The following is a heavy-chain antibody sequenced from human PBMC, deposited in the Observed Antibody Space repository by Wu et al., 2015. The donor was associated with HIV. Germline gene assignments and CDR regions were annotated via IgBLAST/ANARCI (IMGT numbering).Heavy chain of an antibody. V-gene: IGHV1-69*11. CDR3: AGGGGRTSMDPFDY. Sequence: QVQLLQSGAEVKNPGSSVRVSCTASGGTFSNYALSWVRQAPGQGLEWMGRLIPMHGTANYAQKFQGRVTITADESTSTAYMDVSSLRSEDTAVYYCAGGGGRTSMDPFDYWGQGNTGHRLL. CDR2: LIPMHGTA. D-gene: IGHD5-18*01. J-gene: IGHJ4*02. CDR1: GGTFSNYA.